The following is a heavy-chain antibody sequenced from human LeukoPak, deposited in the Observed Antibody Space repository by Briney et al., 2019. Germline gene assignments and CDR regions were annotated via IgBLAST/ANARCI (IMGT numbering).Heavy chain of an antibody. V-gene: IGHV1-18*01. CDR3: ARVPGRSFQNYFDY. Sequence: GASVKVSCKASGYTFTNYGISWVRQAPGQGLEWMGWISAYNGNTNYAQKLQGRVTMTTDTSTSAAYMELRSLRSDDTAVYYCARVPGRSFQNYFDYWGQGTLVTVSS. J-gene: IGHJ4*02. CDR1: GYTFTNYG. D-gene: IGHD1-14*01. CDR2: ISAYNGNT.